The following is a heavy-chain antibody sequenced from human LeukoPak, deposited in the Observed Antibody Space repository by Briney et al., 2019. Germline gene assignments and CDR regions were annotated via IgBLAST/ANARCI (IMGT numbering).Heavy chain of an antibody. J-gene: IGHJ4*02. CDR3: AKETLPLGLGFDY. D-gene: IGHD3/OR15-3a*01. CDR1: GFTFSSYD. V-gene: IGHV3-30*02. CDR2: ISSDGRNT. Sequence: GGSLRLSCTASGFTFSSYDVNWVRQTPGKGLEWVAFISSDGRNTFHADSVKGRFTISRDNSKNTLYLQMNTLTTEDTSVYYCAKETLPLGLGFDYWGQGTLVTVSS.